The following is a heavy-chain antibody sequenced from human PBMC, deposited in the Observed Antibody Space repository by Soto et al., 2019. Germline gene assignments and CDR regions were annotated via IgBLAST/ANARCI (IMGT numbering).Heavy chain of an antibody. D-gene: IGHD3-16*02. V-gene: IGHV4-30-4*01. J-gene: IGHJ5*02. CDR2: IYYSGST. CDR3: AGLQSMRLSGLDP. Sequence: QVQLQESGPGLVKPSQTLSLTCTVSGGSISSGDYYWSWIRQPPGKGLEWIGYIYYSGSTYYNPSLKGRVTXSXAXSKNQCSLKLSSVTAADTAVYYCAGLQSMRLSGLDPWGQGTLVTVSS. CDR1: GGSISSGDYY.